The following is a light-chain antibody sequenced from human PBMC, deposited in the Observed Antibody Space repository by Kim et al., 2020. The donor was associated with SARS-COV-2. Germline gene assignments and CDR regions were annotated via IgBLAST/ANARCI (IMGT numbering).Light chain of an antibody. J-gene: IGKJ3*01. CDR3: QQYGSSARFT. CDR2: GAS. Sequence: PGESAPLSCRARQSVSSSCLAWYEPKPGRAPRLLIYGASGRATGIPERFSGSGSGTDFTLTISRLEPEDFAVYYCQQYGSSARFTFGPGTKVDIK. V-gene: IGKV3-20*01. CDR1: QSVSSSC.